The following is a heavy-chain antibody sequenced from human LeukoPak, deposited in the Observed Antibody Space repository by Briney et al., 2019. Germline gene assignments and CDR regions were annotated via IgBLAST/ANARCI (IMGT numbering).Heavy chain of an antibody. Sequence: HPGGSLRLSCAASGFTFSSYGMHWVRQAPGKGLEWVAFIRYDGSNKYYADSVKGRFTISRDNSKNTLYLQMNSLRAEDTAVYYCAREVSSGPAYYFDYWGRGTLVTVSS. D-gene: IGHD3-22*01. CDR1: GFTFSSYG. CDR2: IRYDGSNK. J-gene: IGHJ4*02. V-gene: IGHV3-30*02. CDR3: AREVSSGPAYYFDY.